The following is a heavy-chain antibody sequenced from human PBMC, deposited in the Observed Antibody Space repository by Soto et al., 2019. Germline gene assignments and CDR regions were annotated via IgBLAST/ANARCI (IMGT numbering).Heavy chain of an antibody. V-gene: IGHV3-30-3*01. D-gene: IGHD3-3*01. Sequence: QVQLVESGGGVVQPGRSLRLSCAASGFTFSSYAMHWVRQAPGKGLEWVAVISYDGSNKYYADSVKGRFTISRDNSKNTLYLQMNSLRAEDTAVYYCARAYYDFWSGYYTGPDYWGQGTTVTVSS. CDR2: ISYDGSNK. CDR1: GFTFSSYA. CDR3: ARAYYDFWSGYYTGPDY. J-gene: IGHJ4*03.